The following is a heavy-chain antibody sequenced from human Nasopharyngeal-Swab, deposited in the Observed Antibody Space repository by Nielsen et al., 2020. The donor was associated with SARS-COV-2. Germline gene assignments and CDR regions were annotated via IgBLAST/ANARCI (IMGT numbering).Heavy chain of an antibody. CDR3: ARRGNSYGGNWFDS. J-gene: IGHJ5*01. V-gene: IGHV4-59*01. Sequence: SETLSLTCTVPGGSTSGYYWSWIQQPPGKGLEWIGHIFYIGSTTYNPSLRGRVTISVDTSKNQFSLRLSSGTAADTAVYFCARRGNSYGGNWFDSWGLGSLVVVSS. CDR2: IFYIGST. CDR1: GGSTSGYY. D-gene: IGHD2/OR15-2a*01.